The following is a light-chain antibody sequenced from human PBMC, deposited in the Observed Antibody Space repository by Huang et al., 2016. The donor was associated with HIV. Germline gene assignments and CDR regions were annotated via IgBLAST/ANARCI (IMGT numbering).Light chain of an antibody. CDR3: QQYYTYPLT. V-gene: IGKV1-8*01. Sequence: AIQMTQSPSSLSASTGDRVTITCRASQAISDYLAWFQQKPGKAPTLLIYAASTLQSGVPSRFSGSGSGTDFTFTISRLQSEDFATYYCQQYYTYPLTFGQGTRLETK. CDR1: QAISDY. CDR2: AAS. J-gene: IGKJ5*01.